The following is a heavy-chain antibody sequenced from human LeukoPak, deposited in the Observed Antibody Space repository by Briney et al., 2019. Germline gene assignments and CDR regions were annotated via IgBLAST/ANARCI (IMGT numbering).Heavy chain of an antibody. CDR1: GFTFSSYS. CDR3: ARESITGDRDFDY. Sequence: PGGSLRLSCAASGFTFSSYSMNWVRQAPGKGLGWVSYICSRSNTIYYADSVKGRFTVSRDNAKNSLYLQMNSLRADDTALYYCARESITGDRDFDYWGQGTLVTVSS. D-gene: IGHD7-27*01. CDR2: ICSRSNTI. V-gene: IGHV3-48*01. J-gene: IGHJ4*02.